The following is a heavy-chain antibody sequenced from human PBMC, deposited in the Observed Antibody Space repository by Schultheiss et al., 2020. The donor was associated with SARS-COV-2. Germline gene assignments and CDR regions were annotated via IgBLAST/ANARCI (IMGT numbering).Heavy chain of an antibody. J-gene: IGHJ6*02. Sequence: GGSLRLSCAASGFTFSSYGMHWVRQAPGKGLEWVAVVSYDGNNKYYADSVKGRFTISRDNSKDTLYLQMNSLRADDTAVYYCARDVDSSAWNGMDVWGQGTTVTVSS. D-gene: IGHD6-19*01. CDR1: GFTFSSYG. V-gene: IGHV3-33*05. CDR2: VSYDGNNK. CDR3: ARDVDSSAWNGMDV.